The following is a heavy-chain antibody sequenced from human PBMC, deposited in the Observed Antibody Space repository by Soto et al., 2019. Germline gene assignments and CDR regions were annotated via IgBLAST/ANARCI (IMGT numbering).Heavy chain of an antibody. CDR2: IYHSGST. D-gene: IGHD3-22*01. V-gene: IGHV4-38-2*02. J-gene: IGHJ4*02. CDR3: ARDQGYDSSGYYSNLLDY. CDR1: GCSISSGYY. Sequence: SETLSLTCAVSGCSISSGYYWGWIRQPPGKGLEWIGSIYHSGSTYYNPSLKSRVTISVDTSKNQFSLTLSSVTAADTAVYYCARDQGYDSSGYYSNLLDYWGQGTLVTVS.